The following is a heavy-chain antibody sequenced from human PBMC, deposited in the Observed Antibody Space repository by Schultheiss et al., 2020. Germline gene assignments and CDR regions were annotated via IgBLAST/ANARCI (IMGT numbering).Heavy chain of an antibody. D-gene: IGHD2-15*01. CDR1: GFTFNTYA. CDR3: AKSHTYCGDGSCFPAPFND. V-gene: IGHV3-23*01. J-gene: IGHJ4*02. Sequence: GGSLRLSCAASGFTFNTYAMNWVRQAPGKGLEWVSAISGSGGNTYYADSVKGRFTISRDNSKDTLYLQMNSLRAEDTAVYYCAKSHTYCGDGSCFPAPFNDWGQGTLVTVSS. CDR2: ISGSGGNT.